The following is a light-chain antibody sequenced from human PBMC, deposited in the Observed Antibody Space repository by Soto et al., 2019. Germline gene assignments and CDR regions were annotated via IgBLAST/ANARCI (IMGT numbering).Light chain of an antibody. CDR3: QQYDNLSIT. V-gene: IGKV1-33*01. CDR2: DAS. CDR1: QDISNY. Sequence: DIQMTQSPSSLSASVGDRVTITCQASQDISNYLNWYQQKPGKAPKLRIYDASKLETRVPSKFSGSRSGTDFTFTINSLQPEDIATYYCQQYDNLSITCGQGTRLEIK. J-gene: IGKJ5*01.